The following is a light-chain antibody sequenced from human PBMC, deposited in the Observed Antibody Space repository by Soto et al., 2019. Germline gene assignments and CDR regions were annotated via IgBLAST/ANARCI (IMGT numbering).Light chain of an antibody. CDR2: DAS. Sequence: DIQMTQSPSTLSASAGDRVTITCRASQSITIWLAWYQQKPGKAPKLLIYDASTLESGVPSRFSGSGSGTEFTLTISSLQPGDFATYYCQQFHSFPITFGQGTRLEIK. CDR1: QSITIW. J-gene: IGKJ5*01. V-gene: IGKV1-5*01. CDR3: QQFHSFPIT.